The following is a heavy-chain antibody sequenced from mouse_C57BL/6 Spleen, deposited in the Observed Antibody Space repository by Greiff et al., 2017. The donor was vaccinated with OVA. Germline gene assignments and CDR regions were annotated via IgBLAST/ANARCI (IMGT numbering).Heavy chain of an antibody. Sequence: EVQLVESGGGLVQPKGSLKLSCAASGFSFNTYAMNWVRQAPGKGLEWVARIRSKSNNYATYYADSVKDRFTISRDDSESMLYLQMNNLKTESTARYYCVGLYDYDRAYWGQGTLVTVSA. D-gene: IGHD2-4*01. CDR2: IRSKSNNYAT. V-gene: IGHV10-1*01. CDR1: GFSFNTYA. CDR3: VGLYDYDRAY. J-gene: IGHJ3*01.